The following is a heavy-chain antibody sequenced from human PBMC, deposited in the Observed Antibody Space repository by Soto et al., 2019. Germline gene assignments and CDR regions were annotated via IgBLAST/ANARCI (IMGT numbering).Heavy chain of an antibody. CDR3: ARSAPIDY. CDR2: INHSGST. CDR1: GGSFSGYY. Sequence: QVQLQQWGAGLLKPSETLSLTCAVYGGSFSGYYWSWIRQPPGKGLEWIGEINHSGSTNYNPSLKSRVTISVDTSKNQSSLRLSSVTAADTAVYYCARSAPIDYWGQGTLVTVSS. V-gene: IGHV4-34*01. J-gene: IGHJ4*02.